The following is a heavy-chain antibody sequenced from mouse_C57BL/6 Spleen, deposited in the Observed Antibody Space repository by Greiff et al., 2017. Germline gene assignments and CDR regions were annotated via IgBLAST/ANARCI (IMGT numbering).Heavy chain of an antibody. D-gene: IGHD1-1*01. V-gene: IGHV1-82*01. CDR1: GYAFSSSW. CDR2: IYPGDGDT. CDR3: ERETVYGSSSDFDY. J-gene: IGHJ2*01. Sequence: QVQLQQSGPELVKPGASVKISCKASGYAFSSSWMNWVKQRPGKGLEWIGRIYPGDGDTNYNGKFKGKATLTADKSSSTAYMQLSSLTSEDSAVYFCERETVYGSSSDFDYWGQGTTLTVSS.